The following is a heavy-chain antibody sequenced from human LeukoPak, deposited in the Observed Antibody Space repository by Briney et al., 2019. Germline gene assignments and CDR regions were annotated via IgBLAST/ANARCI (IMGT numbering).Heavy chain of an antibody. CDR3: ASEQSGNYYRPFDS. CDR1: GFTFSDSY. J-gene: IGHJ4*02. D-gene: IGHD1-26*01. CDR2: ISGSGHDI. V-gene: IGHV3-11*04. Sequence: GGSLRLSCAASGFTFSDSYMTWVRQAPGKGVEWVAYISGSGHDINYSDSVKGRFTISRDNAKSSLYLQMNSLRAEDTAVYYCASEQSGNYYRPFDSWGQGTLVTVSS.